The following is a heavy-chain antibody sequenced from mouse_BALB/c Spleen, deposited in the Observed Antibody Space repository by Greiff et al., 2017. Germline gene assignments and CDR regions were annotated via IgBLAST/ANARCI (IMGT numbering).Heavy chain of an antibody. CDR1: GFTFSSYG. CDR3: ARDDYGNPLYAMDD. J-gene: IGHJ4*01. V-gene: IGHV5-6-3*01. CDR2: INSNGGST. Sequence: EVKLMESGGGLVQPGGSLKLSCAASGFTFSSYGMSWVRQTPDKRLELVATINSNGGSTYYPDSVKGRFTISRDNAKNTLYLQMSSLKSEDTAMYYCARDDYGNPLYAMDDWGQGTSVTVSS. D-gene: IGHD2-1*01.